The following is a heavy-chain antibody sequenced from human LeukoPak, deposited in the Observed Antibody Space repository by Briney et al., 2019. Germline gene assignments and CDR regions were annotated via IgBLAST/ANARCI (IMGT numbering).Heavy chain of an antibody. Sequence: APVKVSCKVSGYTLTELSMHWVRQAPGKGLEWMGGFDPEDGETIYAQKFQGRVTMTEDTSTDTAYMELSSLRSEDTAVYYCATALNRRPFPYYYDSSGYGYWGQGTLVTVSS. V-gene: IGHV1-24*01. CDR1: GYTLTELS. CDR3: ATALNRRPFPYYYDSSGYGY. J-gene: IGHJ4*02. D-gene: IGHD3-22*01. CDR2: FDPEDGET.